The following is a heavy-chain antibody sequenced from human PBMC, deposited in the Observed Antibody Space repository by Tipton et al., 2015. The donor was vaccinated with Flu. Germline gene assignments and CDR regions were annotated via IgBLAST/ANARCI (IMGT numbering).Heavy chain of an antibody. D-gene: IGHD5-12*01. V-gene: IGHV3-7*01. Sequence: SLRLSCAGSGFTFSSYWMGWVRQAPGKRPEWVANIKQDGSEKYYVDSVRGRFTISGDNAKNSLYLQMNSLRAEDTAVYYCANVDVVPASFDHWGQGTLVTVSS. CDR1: GFTFSSYW. CDR3: ANVDVVPASFDH. CDR2: IKQDGSEK. J-gene: IGHJ4*02.